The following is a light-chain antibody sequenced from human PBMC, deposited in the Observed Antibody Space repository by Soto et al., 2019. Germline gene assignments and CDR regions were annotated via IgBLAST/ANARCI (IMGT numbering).Light chain of an antibody. Sequence: SYELTQPPSVSVAPGQTARITCGGNNIGSKSVHWYQQKPGQAPVLVVYDDSDRHSGIPERFSGSNSGNTATLTISRVEDGDEADYYCQVWDSSSDHPGVFGGGTKLTVL. CDR2: DDS. J-gene: IGLJ3*02. CDR3: QVWDSSSDHPGV. V-gene: IGLV3-21*02. CDR1: NIGSKS.